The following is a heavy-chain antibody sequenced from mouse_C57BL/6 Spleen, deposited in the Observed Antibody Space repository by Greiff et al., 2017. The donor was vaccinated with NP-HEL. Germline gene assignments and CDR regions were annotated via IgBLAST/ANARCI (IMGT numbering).Heavy chain of an antibody. CDR1: GYTFTDYA. CDR3: ARRGNYYYAMDY. V-gene: IGHV1-67*01. D-gene: IGHD2-1*01. J-gene: IGHJ4*01. Sequence: QVHVKQSGPELVRPGVSVKISCKGSGYTFTDYAMHWVKQSHAKSLEWIGVISTYYGDASYNQKFKDKATMTVDKSSSTAYMELARLTSEDSAVYYCARRGNYYYAMDYWGQGTSVTVSS. CDR2: ISTYYGDA.